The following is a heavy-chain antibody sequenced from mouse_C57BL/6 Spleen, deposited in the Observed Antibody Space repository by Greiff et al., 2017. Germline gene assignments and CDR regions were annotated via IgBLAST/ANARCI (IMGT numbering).Heavy chain of an antibody. CDR2: IYPGSGST. Sequence: QVQLQQPGAELVKPGASVKMSCKASGYTFTSYWITWVKQRPGQGLEWIGDIYPGSGSTNYNEKFKSKATLTVDTSSSTAYMQLSSLTSEDSAVYYCARERDSTMVTTGYFDVWGTGTTVTVSS. J-gene: IGHJ1*03. CDR3: ARERDSTMVTTGYFDV. V-gene: IGHV1-55*01. CDR1: GYTFTSYW. D-gene: IGHD2-2*01.